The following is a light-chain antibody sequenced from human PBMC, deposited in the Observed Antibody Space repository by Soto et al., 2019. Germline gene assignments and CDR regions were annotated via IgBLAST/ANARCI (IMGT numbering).Light chain of an antibody. CDR1: QSISSW. V-gene: IGKV1-5*03. J-gene: IGKJ1*01. Sequence: DIPMTQSPSTLSASVGDRVTITCRASQSISSWLAWYQQKPGKAPNLLIYKASSLESGVPSRFSGSGSGTEFILTISSLQPDDFATYYCQHYNTYLWTFGQGTKVEIK. CDR2: KAS. CDR3: QHYNTYLWT.